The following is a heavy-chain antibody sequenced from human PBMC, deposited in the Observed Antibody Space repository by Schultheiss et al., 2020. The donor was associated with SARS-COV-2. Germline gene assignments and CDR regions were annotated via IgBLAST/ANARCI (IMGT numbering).Heavy chain of an antibody. J-gene: IGHJ4*02. CDR2: ISGSGGST. V-gene: IGHV3-23*01. CDR1: GFTFSSYA. Sequence: GGSLRLSCAASGFTFSSYAMSWVRQAPGKGLEWVSAISGSGGSTYYADSVKGRFTISRDNSKNSLYLQMNSLRTEDTALYYCAKDLAARPLYYFDYWGQGTLVTVSS. CDR3: AKDLAARPLYYFDY. D-gene: IGHD6-6*01.